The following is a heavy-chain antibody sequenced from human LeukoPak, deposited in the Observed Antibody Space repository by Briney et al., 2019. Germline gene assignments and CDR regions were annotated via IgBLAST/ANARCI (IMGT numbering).Heavy chain of an antibody. CDR2: MNPNSGNT. D-gene: IGHD4-17*01. Sequence: ASVKVSCKASGYTFTSYDINWVRQATGQGLEWMGWMNPNSGNTGYAQKFQGRVTMTRDMSTSTVYMELSSLRSEDTAVYFCARYGHSPFFDYWGQGTLVIVSS. J-gene: IGHJ4*02. V-gene: IGHV1-8*01. CDR3: ARYGHSPFFDY. CDR1: GYTFTSYD.